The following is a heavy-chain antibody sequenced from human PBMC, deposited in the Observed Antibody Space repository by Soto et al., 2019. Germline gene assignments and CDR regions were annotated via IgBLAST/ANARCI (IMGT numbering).Heavy chain of an antibody. D-gene: IGHD3-10*01. J-gene: IGHJ3*02. CDR3: AKDVLLWFGEPTQDDAFDI. Sequence: EVQLLESGGGLVQPGGSLRLSCAASGFTFSSYAMSWVRQAPGKGLEWVSAISGSGGSTYYADSVKGRFTISRDNSKNTLYLQMNSLRAEDTAVYYCAKDVLLWFGEPTQDDAFDIWGQGTMVTVSS. CDR2: ISGSGGST. CDR1: GFTFSSYA. V-gene: IGHV3-23*01.